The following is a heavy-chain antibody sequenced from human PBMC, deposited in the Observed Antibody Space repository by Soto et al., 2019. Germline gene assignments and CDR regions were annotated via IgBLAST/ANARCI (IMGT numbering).Heavy chain of an antibody. CDR2: IHPSGGSR. J-gene: IGHJ4*02. V-gene: IGHV3-23*01. D-gene: IGHD3-9*01. CDR1: GFTFSSYG. Sequence: WASLRRSCAASGFTFSSYGMSWVRQAPGTGLQWVATIHPSGGSRHYAESVRGRFTISRDNSRDTLYLQMNSLTPEDTAVYYCAKDPSTGPPDCWGQGALVTVSS. CDR3: AKDPSTGPPDC.